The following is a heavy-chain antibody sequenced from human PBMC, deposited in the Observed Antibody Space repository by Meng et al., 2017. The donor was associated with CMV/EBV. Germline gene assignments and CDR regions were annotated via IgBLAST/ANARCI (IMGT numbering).Heavy chain of an antibody. V-gene: IGHV3-23*01. D-gene: IGHD1-7*01. CDR1: GFTFSSYA. J-gene: IGHJ4*02. Sequence: GESLKISCAASGFTFSSYAMSWVRQAPGKGLEWVSAISGSGGSTYYADSVKGRFTISRDNSKSTLYLQMNSLRAEDTAVYYCAKALRGTRDLNDYWGQGTLVTVSS. CDR3: AKALRGTRDLNDY. CDR2: ISGSGGST.